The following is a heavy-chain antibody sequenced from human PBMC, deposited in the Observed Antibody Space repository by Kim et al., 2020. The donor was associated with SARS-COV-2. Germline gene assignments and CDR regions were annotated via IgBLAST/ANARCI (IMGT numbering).Heavy chain of an antibody. J-gene: IGHJ3*02. CDR3: ARLRISAFDI. CDR1: GFTFSSYS. Sequence: GGSLRLSCAASGFTFSSYSMNWVRQAPGKGLEWVSSISSSSSYIYYADSVKGRFTISRDNTKNSLYLQMNSLRAEDTAVYYCARLRISAFDIWGQGTMVTISS. CDR2: ISSSSSYI. D-gene: IGHD2-15*01. V-gene: IGHV3-21*01.